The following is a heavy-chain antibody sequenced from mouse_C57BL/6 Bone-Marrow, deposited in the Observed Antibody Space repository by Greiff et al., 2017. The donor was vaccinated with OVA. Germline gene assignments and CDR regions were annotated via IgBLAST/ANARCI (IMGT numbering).Heavy chain of an antibody. V-gene: IGHV1-19*01. CDR1: GYTFTDYY. CDR3: ARSYYYGSSYAMDY. D-gene: IGHD1-1*01. J-gene: IGHJ4*01. CDR2: INPYNGGT. Sequence: VHVKQSGPVLVKPGASVKMSCKASGYTFTDYYMNWVKQSHGKSLEWIGVINPYNGGTSYNQKFKGKATLTVDKSSSTAYMELNSLTSEDSAVYYCARSYYYGSSYAMDYWGQGTSVTVSS.